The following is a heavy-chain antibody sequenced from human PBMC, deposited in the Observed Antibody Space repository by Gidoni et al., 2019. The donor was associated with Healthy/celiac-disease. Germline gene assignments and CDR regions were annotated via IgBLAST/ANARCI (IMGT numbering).Heavy chain of an antibody. Sequence: QVQLQQLGAGLLKPSETLSLTCAVYGGSFSGYYWSWIRQPPGKGLEWIGEINHSGSTNYNPSLKSRVIISVDTSKNQFSLKLSSVTAADTAVYYCARYDGSGSYDYWGQGTLGHRLL. V-gene: IGHV4-34*01. CDR1: GGSFSGYY. D-gene: IGHD3-10*01. CDR2: INHSGST. J-gene: IGHJ4*02. CDR3: ARYDGSGSYDY.